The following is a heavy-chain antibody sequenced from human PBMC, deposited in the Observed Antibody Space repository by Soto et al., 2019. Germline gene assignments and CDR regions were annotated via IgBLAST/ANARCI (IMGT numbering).Heavy chain of an antibody. V-gene: IGHV2-5*02. CDR3: AHRILRTVFGLVTTTAIYFDF. Sequence: QITLNESGPTVVKPAETLTLTCTFSGFSLTTSGVGVGWIRQSPGKAPEGLALIYWDDDKRYSASLKSRLTITKDTSTNQVVLTMASVDPADTATYYCAHRILRTVFGLVTTTAIYFDFWGQGTPVVVSS. CDR2: IYWDDDK. CDR1: GFSLTTSGVG. D-gene: IGHD3-3*01. J-gene: IGHJ4*02.